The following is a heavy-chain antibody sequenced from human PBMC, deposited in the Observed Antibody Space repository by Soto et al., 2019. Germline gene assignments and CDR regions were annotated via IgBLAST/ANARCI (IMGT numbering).Heavy chain of an antibody. J-gene: IGHJ6*02. CDR1: GFNFKHYA. CDR3: APRGEGSGYGMDA. CDR2: ISGSGSDT. D-gene: IGHD3-10*01. Sequence: EVQLLESGGGLVQPGGSLRLSCAASGFNFKHYAMTWIRQTPGQGLEWVSTISGSGSDTYYADSVKGRFTISRDNSKNTVHLQMNSLRAEDTAVFYCAPRGEGSGYGMDAWGQGTKVTVSS. V-gene: IGHV3-23*01.